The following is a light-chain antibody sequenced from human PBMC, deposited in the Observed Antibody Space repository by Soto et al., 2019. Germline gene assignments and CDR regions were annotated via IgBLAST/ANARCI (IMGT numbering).Light chain of an antibody. CDR1: QSVSSYY. Sequence: EIVLTQSPGTLSLSPGERATLSCRASQSVSSYYLAWYQQKPGQAPRRLIYAASSRATGIPDRFSGGGSGTDFPLTISRLEPEDVAVYYCQQCGSSPWTFGRGTKVEIK. V-gene: IGKV3-20*01. J-gene: IGKJ1*01. CDR2: AAS. CDR3: QQCGSSPWT.